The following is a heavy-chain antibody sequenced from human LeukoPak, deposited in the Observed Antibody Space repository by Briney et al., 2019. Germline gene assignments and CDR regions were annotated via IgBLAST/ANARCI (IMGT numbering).Heavy chain of an antibody. D-gene: IGHD2-15*01. CDR1: GYSISSGYY. CDR3: ASDLGYCSGGSCYPREFDY. CDR2: IYTSGST. Sequence: PSETLSLTCTVSGYSISSGYYWGWIRQPAGKGPESIGRIYTSGSTNYNPSLKSRVTMSVDTSKNQFSLKLSSVTAADTAVYYCASDLGYCSGGSCYPREFDYWGQGTLVTVSS. J-gene: IGHJ4*02. V-gene: IGHV4-4*07.